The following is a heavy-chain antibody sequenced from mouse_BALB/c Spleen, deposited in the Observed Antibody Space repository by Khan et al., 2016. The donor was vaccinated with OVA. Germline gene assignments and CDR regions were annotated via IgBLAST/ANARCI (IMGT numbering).Heavy chain of an antibody. D-gene: IGHD1-3*01. Sequence: QVQLKQSGAELVRPGVSVKISCKGSGYTFTDFTMHWVRQSHAMSLEWIGVISTYYGHATYNQAFKDKATLTVDKSSSTAYMELARLTSEDSAIYYCTGRGGGTRFAYWGQATLVTVSA. V-gene: IGHV1S137*01. CDR2: ISTYYGHA. CDR3: TGRGGGTRFAY. J-gene: IGHJ3*01. CDR1: GYTFTDFT.